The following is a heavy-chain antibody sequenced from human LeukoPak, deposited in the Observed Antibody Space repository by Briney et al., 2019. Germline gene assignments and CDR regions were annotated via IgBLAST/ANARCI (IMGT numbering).Heavy chain of an antibody. CDR2: IYYSGST. CDR3: ARFIDEIDNWFDP. V-gene: IGHV4-39*01. CDR1: GGSISSNSYY. D-gene: IGHD3-16*02. Sequence: SETLSLTCTVSGGSISSNSYYWGWIRQPPGKGLKWIGSIYYSGSTYYNPSLKSRVTISVDTSKNQFSLKLSSVTAADTAVYYCARFIDEIDNWFDPWGQGTLVTVSS. J-gene: IGHJ5*02.